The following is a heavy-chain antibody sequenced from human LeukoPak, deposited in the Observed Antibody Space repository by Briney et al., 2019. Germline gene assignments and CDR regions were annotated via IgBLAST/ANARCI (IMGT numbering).Heavy chain of an antibody. CDR3: ARLSGPSGGPVSFFGLDV. V-gene: IGHV4-59*08. J-gene: IGHJ6*02. Sequence: SETLSLTCSVSGGSMTNFYWSWVRQPPRKGLEWIGPIYYRGDTKYNPSLKSRVTISLDTSKQQFSLRLTSVSAADTAAYYCARLSGPSGGPVSFFGLDVWGQGTTVAVSS. D-gene: IGHD6-19*01. CDR1: GGSMTNFY. CDR2: IYYRGDT.